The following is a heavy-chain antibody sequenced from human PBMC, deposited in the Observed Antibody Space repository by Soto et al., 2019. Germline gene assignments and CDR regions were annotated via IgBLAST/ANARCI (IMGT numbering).Heavy chain of an antibody. J-gene: IGHJ6*02. Sequence: QVQLQESGPGLVKPSETLSLTCTVSGGSISSYYWSWIRQPPGKGLEWIGYIYYSGSTNYNPSLKSRVPISVDTSKNQCPMRLSSVTAADTAVYYCARDRGSARRRGGAYYYYGMDVWGQGTTVTVSS. D-gene: IGHD6-6*01. V-gene: IGHV4-59*01. CDR3: ARDRGSARRRGGAYYYYGMDV. CDR1: GGSISSYY. CDR2: IYYSGST.